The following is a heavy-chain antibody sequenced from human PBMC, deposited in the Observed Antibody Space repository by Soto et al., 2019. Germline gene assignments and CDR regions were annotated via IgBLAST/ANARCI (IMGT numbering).Heavy chain of an antibody. CDR3: ARDLRYSSGWLQNWFDP. D-gene: IGHD6-19*01. CDR1: GGTFSSYA. Sequence: GASVKVSCKASGGTFSSYAISWVRQAPGQGLEWMGGIIPIFGTANYAQKFQGRVTITADESTSTAYMELSSLRSEDTAVYYCARDLRYSSGWLQNWFDPWGQGTLVTVSS. V-gene: IGHV1-69*13. J-gene: IGHJ5*02. CDR2: IIPIFGTA.